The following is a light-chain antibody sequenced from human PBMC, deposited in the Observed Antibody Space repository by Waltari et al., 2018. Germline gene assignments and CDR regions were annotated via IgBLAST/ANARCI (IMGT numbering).Light chain of an antibody. J-gene: IGKJ3*01. CDR1: QSVSRN. CDR3: QQRSNWPPT. V-gene: IGKV3-11*01. CDR2: DAS. Sequence: EIVLTQSPATLSLSPGERATLSCRASQSVSRNLAWYQQKPGQPPRLFIYDASTRATCVPARFSGSGSGTDFTLTISSLEPEDFAVYFCQQRSNWPPTFGPGTKVD.